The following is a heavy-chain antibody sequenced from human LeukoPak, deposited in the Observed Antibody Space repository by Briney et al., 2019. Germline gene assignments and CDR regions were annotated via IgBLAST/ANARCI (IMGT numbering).Heavy chain of an antibody. CDR3: ARSPLRITMVRGVISWFDP. Sequence: ASVKVSCKASGYTFTGYYMHWVRQAPGQGLEWMGWINPNSGGTNYAQKFQGRVTMTRDTSTSTAYMELSRLRSDDTAVYYCARSPLRITMVRGVISWFDPWGQGTLVTVSS. D-gene: IGHD3-10*01. J-gene: IGHJ5*02. CDR2: INPNSGGT. CDR1: GYTFTGYY. V-gene: IGHV1-2*02.